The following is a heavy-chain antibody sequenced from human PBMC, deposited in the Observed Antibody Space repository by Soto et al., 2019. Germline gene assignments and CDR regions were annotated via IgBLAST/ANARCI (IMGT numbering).Heavy chain of an antibody. CDR1: GFTFSSYD. V-gene: IGHV3-23*01. CDR3: ARDRIVGASPLDY. J-gene: IGHJ4*02. D-gene: IGHD1-26*01. CDR2: ISGSGGST. Sequence: GGSLRLSCAASGFTFSSYDMGWVRQAPGKGLEWVSDISGSGGSTYYADAVKGRFTISRDNSKNTLYLQMNSLRAEDTAVYYCARDRIVGASPLDYWGQGTLVTVSS.